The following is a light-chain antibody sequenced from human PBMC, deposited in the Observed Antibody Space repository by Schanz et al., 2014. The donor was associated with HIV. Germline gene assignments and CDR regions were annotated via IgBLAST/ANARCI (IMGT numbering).Light chain of an antibody. J-gene: IGLJ3*02. CDR2: EVS. CDR1: SSDVGHYDY. CDR3: GSYSSGDSHWV. Sequence: QSALTQPPSASGSRGQSVTISCTGTSSDVGHYDYVSWYQQHPGKAPKLMIYEVSKRPSGVPDRFSGSKSGNTASLTVSGLQAEDEADYYCGSYSSGDSHWVFGGGTKLTV. V-gene: IGLV2-8*01.